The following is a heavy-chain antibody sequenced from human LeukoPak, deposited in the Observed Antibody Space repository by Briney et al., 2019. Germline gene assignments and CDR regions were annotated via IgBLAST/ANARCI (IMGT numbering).Heavy chain of an antibody. CDR2: IYYSGST. V-gene: IGHV4-59*08. D-gene: IGHD6-25*01. CDR3: ARGRLPIDY. Sequence: SETLSLTCAVYGGSFSGYYWSWIRQPPGKGLEWIGYIYYSGSTSYNPSLKSRVTISVDTSKNQFPLKLTSVTAADTAVYYCARGRLPIDYWGQGTLVTVSS. CDR1: GGSFSGYY. J-gene: IGHJ4*02.